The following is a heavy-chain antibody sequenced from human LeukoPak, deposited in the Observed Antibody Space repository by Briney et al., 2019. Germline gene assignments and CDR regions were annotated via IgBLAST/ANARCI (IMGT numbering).Heavy chain of an antibody. J-gene: IGHJ4*02. CDR1: GFSLSSYA. CDR3: AKDLAVAGPPLSGY. CDR2: IGAGGSDT. D-gene: IGHD6-19*01. V-gene: IGHV3-23*01. Sequence: GGSLRLSCVASGFSLSSYATSWVRQVPRKGLQWVAGIGAGGSDTYYKDVVKGRFTISKDTSKNTLYLQMNSLRDDDTAVYHCAKDLAVAGPPLSGYWGQGTLVTVSS.